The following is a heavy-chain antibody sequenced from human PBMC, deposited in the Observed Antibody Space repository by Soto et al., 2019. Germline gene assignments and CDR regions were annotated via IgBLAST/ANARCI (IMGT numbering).Heavy chain of an antibody. V-gene: IGHV1-2*04. Sequence: ASVKVSCKASGYTFTGYYMHWVRQAPGQGLEWMGWINPNSGGTNYAQKFQGWVTMTRDTSISTAYMELSRLRSDDTAVYYCARVPLYCSGGSRFFDYWGQGTLVTVSS. J-gene: IGHJ4*02. CDR3: ARVPLYCSGGSRFFDY. D-gene: IGHD2-15*01. CDR2: INPNSGGT. CDR1: GYTFTGYY.